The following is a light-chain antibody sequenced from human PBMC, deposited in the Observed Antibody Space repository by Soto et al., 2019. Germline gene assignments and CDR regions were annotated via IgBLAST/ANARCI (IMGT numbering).Light chain of an antibody. Sequence: QSALTQPASVSGSPGQSITISCTGTSSDVGGHNYVSWYQQHPGKAPKLLIYEVRVRPSGVSIRFSGSKSANTASLTISGLQAEDEADYYCSSYTSTSPLRAFGGGTKLTVL. J-gene: IGLJ3*02. V-gene: IGLV2-14*01. CDR2: EVR. CDR1: SSDVGGHNY. CDR3: SSYTSTSPLRA.